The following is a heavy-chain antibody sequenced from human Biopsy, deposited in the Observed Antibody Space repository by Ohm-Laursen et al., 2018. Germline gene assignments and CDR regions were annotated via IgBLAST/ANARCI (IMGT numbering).Heavy chain of an antibody. V-gene: IGHV1-69*01. D-gene: IGHD1-26*01. CDR1: GDSFTSYA. Sequence: SSVNVSCNASGDSFTSYAIGWVRQAPGQGLGWMGGIIPIPNVATYAQKFQGRITITADESTSTAYMELSSLTSDDTAVYFCARGEGSSWFDPWGHGTLVTVSS. CDR3: ARGEGSSWFDP. J-gene: IGHJ5*02. CDR2: IIPIPNVA.